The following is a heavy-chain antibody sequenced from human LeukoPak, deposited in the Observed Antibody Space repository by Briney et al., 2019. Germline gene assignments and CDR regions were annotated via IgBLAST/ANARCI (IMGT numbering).Heavy chain of an antibody. CDR2: ISSSSSYI. CDR3: ARVGGWYAREYYFDY. CDR1: GFTFSSYS. V-gene: IGHV3-21*01. J-gene: IGHJ4*02. Sequence: PGGSLRLSCAASGFTFSSYSMNWVRQAPGKGLEWVSSISSSSSYIYYADSVKGRFTISRDNAKNSLYLQMNSLRAEDTAVYYCARVGGWYAREYYFDYWGQGTLVTVSS. D-gene: IGHD6-19*01.